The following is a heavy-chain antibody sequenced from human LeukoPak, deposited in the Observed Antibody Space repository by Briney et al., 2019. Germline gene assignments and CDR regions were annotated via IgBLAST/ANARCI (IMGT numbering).Heavy chain of an antibody. CDR3: ARGGSPIYYYYMDV. J-gene: IGHJ6*03. CDR1: GYTFTNYA. Sequence: ASVKVSCKASGYTFTNYAMNWVRQAPGQGLEWMGWINPNSGGTNFAQKFQGRVTMTRDTSISTAYMDLSRLRSDDTAVYYCARGGSPIYYYYMDVWGKGTTVTISS. D-gene: IGHD2-2*01. V-gene: IGHV1-2*02. CDR2: INPNSGGT.